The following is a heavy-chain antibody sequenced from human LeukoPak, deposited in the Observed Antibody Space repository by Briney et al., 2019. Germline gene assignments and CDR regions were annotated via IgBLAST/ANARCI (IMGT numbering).Heavy chain of an antibody. Sequence: GGSLRLSCAASGFTFSDYYMSWIRQAPGKGLEWVSYISSSGSTIYYADSVKGRFTISRDNAKNSLYLQMNSLRAEDTAVYYCARGDYSSSFGYYYYYMDVWGKGTTVTVSS. D-gene: IGHD6-6*01. J-gene: IGHJ6*03. CDR3: ARGDYSSSFGYYYYYMDV. CDR2: ISSSGSTI. V-gene: IGHV3-11*01. CDR1: GFTFSDYY.